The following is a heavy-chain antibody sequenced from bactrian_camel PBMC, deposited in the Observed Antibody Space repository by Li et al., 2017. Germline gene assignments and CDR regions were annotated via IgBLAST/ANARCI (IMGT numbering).Heavy chain of an antibody. V-gene: IGHV3S53*01. CDR1: GSTAGIQS. Sequence: QVQLVESGGGSVQEGGSLRLSCAISGSTAGIQSMAWFRQYPGNEREAIAAIDNDGFPTYHAAVKGRFAISRDNAENTLYLQMNSLNPEDTAMYYCAAALGSGWYCSLQSREYNYWGQGTQVTVS. CDR3: AAALGSGWYCSLQSREYNY. CDR2: IDNDGFP. J-gene: IGHJ4*01. D-gene: IGHD6*01.